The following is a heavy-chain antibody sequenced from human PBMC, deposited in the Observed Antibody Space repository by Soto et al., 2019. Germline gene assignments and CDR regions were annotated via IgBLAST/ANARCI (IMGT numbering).Heavy chain of an antibody. CDR2: IYYSGST. Sequence: SETLSLTCTVSGGSISSGDYYWSWIRQHPGKGLEWIGYIYYSGSTFYNPSLKSRITISVDTSKNQFSLKLSSVTAADTAVYYCAREDAGIYYYDSSGYTEARNFDYWGQGTLVTVSS. CDR3: AREDAGIYYYDSSGYTEARNFDY. CDR1: GGSISSGDYY. V-gene: IGHV4-31*03. D-gene: IGHD3-22*01. J-gene: IGHJ4*02.